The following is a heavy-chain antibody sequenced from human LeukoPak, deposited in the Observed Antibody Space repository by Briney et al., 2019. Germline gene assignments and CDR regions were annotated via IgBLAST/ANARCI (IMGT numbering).Heavy chain of an antibody. CDR2: IYTSGST. CDR1: GGSISSSSYY. J-gene: IGHJ3*02. V-gene: IGHV4-61*02. Sequence: SETLSLTCTVSGGSISSSSYYWSWIRQPAGKGLEWIGRIYTSGSTNYNPSLKSRVTISVDTSKNQFSLKLSSVTAADTAVYYCARDIVKYYDILTGYYPDAFDIWGQGTMVTVSS. CDR3: ARDIVKYYDILTGYYPDAFDI. D-gene: IGHD3-9*01.